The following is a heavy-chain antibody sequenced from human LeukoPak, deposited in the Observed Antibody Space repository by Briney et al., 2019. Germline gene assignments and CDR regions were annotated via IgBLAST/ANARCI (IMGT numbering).Heavy chain of an antibody. J-gene: IGHJ4*02. CDR1: GFTFSTYA. Sequence: GGSLRLSCAASGFTFSTYAMSWVRQAPGKGLEWVSTISGSVGNTYYADSVKGRFTISRDNSKNTLYLQMNSLRAEDTAVYFCAKDVYGDYGGLVYWGQGTLVTVSS. CDR2: ISGSVGNT. V-gene: IGHV3-23*01. CDR3: AKDVYGDYGGLVY. D-gene: IGHD4-17*01.